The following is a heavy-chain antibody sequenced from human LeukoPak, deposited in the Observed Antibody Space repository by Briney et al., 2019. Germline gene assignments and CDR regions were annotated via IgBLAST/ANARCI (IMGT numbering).Heavy chain of an antibody. CDR2: INGSSTYI. CDR3: ARDQIYSIGDGMDV. Sequence: GGSLRLSCAASGFTFSSYAMSWVRQASGKGLEWVAFINGSSTYIYYADSVKGRFTISRDNAKNSLYPQMNSLRAEDTAVYYCARDQIYSIGDGMDVWGQGTTVTVSS. V-gene: IGHV3-21*01. J-gene: IGHJ6*02. CDR1: GFTFSSYA. D-gene: IGHD6-19*01.